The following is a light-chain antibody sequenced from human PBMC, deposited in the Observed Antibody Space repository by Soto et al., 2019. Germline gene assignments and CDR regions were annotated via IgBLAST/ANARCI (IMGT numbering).Light chain of an antibody. CDR2: DAS. Sequence: EIVLTQSPATLSLSPGERATLSCRASQSVSSYLAWYQQKPGQAPRLLIYDASNRATGIPARFSGSGSGTDFPLTISSLEPEYFAVYYCQQRSNWLTIGGGTKVEIK. J-gene: IGKJ4*01. CDR3: QQRSNWLT. CDR1: QSVSSY. V-gene: IGKV3-11*01.